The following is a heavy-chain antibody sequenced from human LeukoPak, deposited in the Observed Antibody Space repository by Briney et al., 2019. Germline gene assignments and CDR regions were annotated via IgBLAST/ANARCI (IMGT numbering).Heavy chain of an antibody. CDR1: GYTFSSYG. D-gene: IGHD3-22*01. J-gene: IGHJ3*02. CDR3: ARDLYDSSGYYPKHDAFDI. CDR2: ISAYIGTT. Sequence: GASVKVSCKASGYTFSSYGISWVRQAPGQGLEWMGWISAYIGTTNYVQKFQGRVTMTTDTSTGTAYMELRSLRSDDTAVYYCARDLYDSSGYYPKHDAFDIWGQGTMVTVSS. V-gene: IGHV1-18*01.